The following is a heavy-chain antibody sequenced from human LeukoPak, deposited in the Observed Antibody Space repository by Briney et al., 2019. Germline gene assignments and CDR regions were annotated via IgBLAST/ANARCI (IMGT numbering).Heavy chain of an antibody. CDR1: GYTFTGYY. CDR2: INPNSDGT. V-gene: IGHV1-2*02. CDR3: ARDNSPSYYDFWSGCYPGGPGDV. Sequence: ASVKVSCKASGYTFTGYYMHWVRQAPGQGLEWMGWINPNSDGTNYAQKLQGRVTMTRDTSISTAYMELSRLRSDDTAVYYCARDNSPSYYDFWSGCYPGGPGDVWGKGTTVTVSS. J-gene: IGHJ6*04. D-gene: IGHD3-3*01.